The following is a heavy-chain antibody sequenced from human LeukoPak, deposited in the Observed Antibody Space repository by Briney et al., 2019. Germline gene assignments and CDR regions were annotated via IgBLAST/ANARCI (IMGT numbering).Heavy chain of an antibody. CDR1: GYTFTSYG. J-gene: IGHJ6*02. D-gene: IGHD2-15*01. CDR2: ISAYNGNT. V-gene: IGHV1-18*01. CDR3: ARDGYCSGGSCYSIGDYHYYGMDV. Sequence: ASVKVSCKASGYTFTSYGISWVRQAPGQGLEWMGWISAYNGNTNYVQKLQGRVTMTADTSTSTAYMELRSLRSYDTAMYYCARDGYCSGGSCYSIGDYHYYGMDVWGQGTTVTVSS.